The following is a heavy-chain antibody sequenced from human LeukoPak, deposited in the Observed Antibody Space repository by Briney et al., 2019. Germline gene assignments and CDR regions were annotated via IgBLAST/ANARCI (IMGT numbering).Heavy chain of an antibody. D-gene: IGHD5-12*01. CDR2: IIPIFGTA. CDR3: ARSPSGYDLGAYFDY. CDR1: GGTFSSEG. Sequence: SVKVSCKASGGTFSSEGINWVRQAPGQGLEWMGGIIPIFGTANYAQKFQGRVTITTDESTSTAYMELSSLRSEDTAVYYCARSPSGYDLGAYFDYWGQGTLVTVSS. V-gene: IGHV1-69*05. J-gene: IGHJ4*02.